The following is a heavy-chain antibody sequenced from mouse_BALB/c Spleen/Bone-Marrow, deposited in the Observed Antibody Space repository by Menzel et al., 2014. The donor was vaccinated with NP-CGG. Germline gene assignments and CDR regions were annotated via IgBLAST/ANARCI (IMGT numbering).Heavy chain of an antibody. V-gene: IGHV1S130*01. D-gene: IGHD2-1*01. CDR2: IHPNSGNT. J-gene: IGHJ2*01. CDR3: ARGGYGNYYFDY. Sequence: VQLQQSGSVLVRPGASVKLSCKASGYTFTSSWMHLAKQRPGQGLEWIGEIHPNSGNTNYNEKFKGKATLTVDTSSSTAYVDLSSLTSEDSAVYYCARGGYGNYYFDYWGQGTTLTVSS. CDR1: GYTFTSSW.